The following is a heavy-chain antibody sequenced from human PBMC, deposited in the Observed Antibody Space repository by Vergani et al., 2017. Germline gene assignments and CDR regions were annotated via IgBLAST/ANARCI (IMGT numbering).Heavy chain of an antibody. D-gene: IGHD2-2*01. CDR1: GFTFSSYA. J-gene: IGHJ4*02. Sequence: EVQLLESGGGLVQPGGSLRLSCAASGFTFSSYAMSWVRQAPGKGLEWVSAISGSGGSTYYADSVKGRFTISRDNSKNTLYLQMNSLRAEDTAVYYWATDIGTGTDIVVVPAAISFDYWGQGTLVTVSS. CDR2: ISGSGGST. V-gene: IGHV3-23*01. CDR3: ATDIGTGTDIVVVPAAISFDY.